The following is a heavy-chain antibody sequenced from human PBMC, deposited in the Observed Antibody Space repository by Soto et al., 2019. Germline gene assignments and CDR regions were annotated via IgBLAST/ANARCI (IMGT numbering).Heavy chain of an antibody. D-gene: IGHD1-7*01. J-gene: IGHJ4*02. CDR1: GFSISTNGVG. Sequence: QITLKESGPTLVKPTQTLTLTCTFSGFSISTNGVGVGWIRQPPGKALEWLAVIYWDDTKHYSPSLKSRLTITKDTAKNPVVLTMTNVDPVDTATSYCTRKGAGTTSLDHWGQGTLVTVSS. CDR2: IYWDDTK. V-gene: IGHV2-5*02. CDR3: TRKGAGTTSLDH.